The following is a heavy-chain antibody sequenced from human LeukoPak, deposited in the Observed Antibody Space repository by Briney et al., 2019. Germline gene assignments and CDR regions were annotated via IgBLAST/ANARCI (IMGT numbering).Heavy chain of an antibody. CDR1: GFTVSSNY. CDR3: AKIQGYDSSGYPNDY. Sequence: PGGSLRLSCAASGFTVSSNYMSWVRQAPGKGLEWVSVIYSGGSTYYADSVKGRFTISRDNSKNTLYLQMNSLRAEDTAVYYCAKIQGYDSSGYPNDYWGQGTLVTVSS. CDR2: IYSGGST. J-gene: IGHJ4*02. V-gene: IGHV3-53*01. D-gene: IGHD3-22*01.